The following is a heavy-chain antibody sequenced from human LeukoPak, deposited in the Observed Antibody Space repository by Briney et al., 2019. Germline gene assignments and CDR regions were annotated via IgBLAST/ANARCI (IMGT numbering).Heavy chain of an antibody. V-gene: IGHV3-33*01. CDR2: IWYDGSNK. J-gene: IGHJ4*02. D-gene: IGHD5-18*01. Sequence: AGGSLRLSCAAPGFTFSSYGMHWVRQAPGKGLEWVAVIWYDGSNKYYADSVKGRFTISRDNSKNTLYLQMNSLRAEDTAVYYCASWGRGYSYFDYWGQGTLVTVSS. CDR3: ASWGRGYSYFDY. CDR1: GFTFSSYG.